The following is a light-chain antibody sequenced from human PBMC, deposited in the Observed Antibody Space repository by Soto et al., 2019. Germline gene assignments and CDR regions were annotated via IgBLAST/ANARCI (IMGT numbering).Light chain of an antibody. Sequence: EIVMTQSPATLSLSPGERATLCCRASQSVSSSLAWYQQKPCQAPSLLICVASTRATGIPARFSGSGSGTEFTLNISSLQSEDFAVYCCQHYNNWPPGTFGQGTKVDIK. J-gene: IGKJ1*01. V-gene: IGKV3-15*01. CDR3: QHYNNWPPGT. CDR1: QSVSSS. CDR2: VAS.